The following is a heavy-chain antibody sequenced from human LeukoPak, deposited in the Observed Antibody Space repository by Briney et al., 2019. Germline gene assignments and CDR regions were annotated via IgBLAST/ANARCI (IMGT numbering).Heavy chain of an antibody. J-gene: IGHJ6*03. CDR3: ARARAGVYMDV. CDR1: GFTFSSYG. D-gene: IGHD2-8*01. V-gene: IGHV3-33*03. CDR2: IWYDGSNK. Sequence: PGRSLRLSCAASGFTFSSYGMHWVRQAPGKGLEWVAVIWYDGSNKYYADSVKGRFTISRDNAKNSLYLQMNSLRAEDTAMYYCARARAGVYMDVWGKGTTVTVSS.